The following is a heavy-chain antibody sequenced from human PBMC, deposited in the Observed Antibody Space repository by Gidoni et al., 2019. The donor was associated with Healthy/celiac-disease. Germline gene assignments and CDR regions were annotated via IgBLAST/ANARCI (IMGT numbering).Heavy chain of an antibody. V-gene: IGHV3-23*01. CDR3: AKVSGSSSSVIRHSDFDY. Sequence: EVQLLESGGGLVQPGGSLRLSCAASGFTFSSYALRWVRQAPGKGLEWVSAISGSGSSTYYADSVKGRFTISRDNSKNTLYLQMNSLRAEDTAVYYCAKVSGSSSSVIRHSDFDYWGQGTLVTVSS. J-gene: IGHJ4*02. CDR1: GFTFSSYA. D-gene: IGHD6-6*01. CDR2: ISGSGSST.